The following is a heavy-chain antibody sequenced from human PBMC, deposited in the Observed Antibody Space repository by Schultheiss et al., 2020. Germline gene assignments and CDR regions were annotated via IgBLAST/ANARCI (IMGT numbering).Heavy chain of an antibody. CDR1: GFSLSTGGVG. CDR3: ARYYYDSSGYDY. CDR2: IYWNDDK. D-gene: IGHD3-22*01. V-gene: IGHV2-5*01. J-gene: IGHJ4*02. Sequence: SGPTLVKPTQTLTLTCTFSGFSLSTGGVGVGWIRQPPGKALEWLAVIYWNDDKRYSTSLKTRLTISKDTSKNQVVLTMTNMDPVDTATYYCARYYYDSSGYDYWGQGTLVNVSS.